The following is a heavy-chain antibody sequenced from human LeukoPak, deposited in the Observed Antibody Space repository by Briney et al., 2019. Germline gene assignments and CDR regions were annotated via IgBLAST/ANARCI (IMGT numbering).Heavy chain of an antibody. V-gene: IGHV3-21*01. CDR3: ARGDYTTVFDY. J-gene: IGHJ4*02. Sequence: GGSLRLSCAASGFTFSSYSMNWVRQAPGKGLEWVPSITSGGTYIYYADSVKGRFTISTDNAKNSLYLQMNSLRAEDTAVYYCARGDYTTVFDYWGQGALVTVSS. D-gene: IGHD2-2*02. CDR1: GFTFSSYS. CDR2: ITSGGTYI.